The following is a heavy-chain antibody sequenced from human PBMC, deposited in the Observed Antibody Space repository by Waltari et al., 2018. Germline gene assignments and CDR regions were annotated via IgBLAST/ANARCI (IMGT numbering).Heavy chain of an antibody. Sequence: QVQLQESGPGLVKHSQTLSLTCNGSGVSITYASHYWTWIRQRPGQGLEWIGYVYRSGSTYYNPSLKSRVTISLDTSRNHFSLTLTSVTAADTALYYCARPRSAYYYYGMDVWGQGTTVTVSS. CDR3: ARPRSAYYYYGMDV. D-gene: IGHD3-3*01. V-gene: IGHV4-30-4*08. CDR1: GVSITYASHY. CDR2: VYRSGST. J-gene: IGHJ6*02.